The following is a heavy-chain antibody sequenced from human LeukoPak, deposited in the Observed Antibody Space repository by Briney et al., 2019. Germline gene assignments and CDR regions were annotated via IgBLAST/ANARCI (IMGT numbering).Heavy chain of an antibody. D-gene: IGHD6-6*01. V-gene: IGHV4-59*01. J-gene: IGHJ5*02. CDR1: GGSISNYY. CDR3: ARVTSRVADRPNWFDP. Sequence: SETLSLTCTVSGGSISNYYWSWIRQPSGKGLEWIGYTFYSGSTNYNPSLRSRVTISLDTSKKQFSLKLHSMTAADTAVYYCARVTSRVADRPNWFDPWGQGTLVTVSS. CDR2: TFYSGST.